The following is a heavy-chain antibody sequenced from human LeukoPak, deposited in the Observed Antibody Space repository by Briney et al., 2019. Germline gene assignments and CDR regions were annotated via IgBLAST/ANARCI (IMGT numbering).Heavy chain of an antibody. Sequence: PGRSLRLSCSASGFTFSSYAMHWVRQAPGKGLEYVSAISSIGGTTYYADSVKDRFTISRDNSKNTLYLQMSSLRAEDTAVYYCVNHWNLVGATSDYWGQGTLVTVSS. V-gene: IGHV3-64D*06. CDR3: VNHWNLVGATSDY. D-gene: IGHD1-26*01. J-gene: IGHJ4*02. CDR1: GFTFSSYA. CDR2: ISSIGGTT.